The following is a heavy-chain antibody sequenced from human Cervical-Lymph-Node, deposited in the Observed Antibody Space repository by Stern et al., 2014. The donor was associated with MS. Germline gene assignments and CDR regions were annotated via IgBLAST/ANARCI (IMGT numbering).Heavy chain of an antibody. V-gene: IGHV3-30-3*01. CDR3: ARDLVWFGELDWGAMDV. D-gene: IGHD3-10*01. J-gene: IGHJ6*02. Sequence: VQLVESGGGVVQPGRALRLSCAATGFNFSSYAMQWVRQAPGTGLEWLAVISYDGSKAFYTESVKGRFTVSRDNSKNTLFLQVSGLRPEDTAEYYCARDLVWFGELDWGAMDVWGHGTTVTVSS. CDR2: ISYDGSKA. CDR1: GFNFSSYA.